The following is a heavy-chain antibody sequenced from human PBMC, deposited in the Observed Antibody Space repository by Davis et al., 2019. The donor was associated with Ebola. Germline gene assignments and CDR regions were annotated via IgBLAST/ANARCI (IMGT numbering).Heavy chain of an antibody. D-gene: IGHD2-2*01. V-gene: IGHV4-39*01. CDR2: IYYSGST. J-gene: IGHJ5*02. Sequence: MPLETLSLTCSVSSDSISGYYWTWIRQPPGKGLEWIGSIYYSGSTYYNPSLKSRVTISVDTSKNQFSLKLSSVTAADTAVYYCARQTYQLLWYWFDPWGQGTLVTVSS. CDR1: SDSISGYY. CDR3: ARQTYQLLWYWFDP.